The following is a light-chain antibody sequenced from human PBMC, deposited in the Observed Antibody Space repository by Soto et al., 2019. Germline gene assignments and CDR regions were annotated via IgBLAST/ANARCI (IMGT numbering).Light chain of an antibody. J-gene: IGLJ2*01. CDR1: TSNIGTHT. CDR2: SDN. CDR3: ATWDDSLNVV. V-gene: IGLV1-44*01. Sequence: QSVLTQSPSASGTPGQRVSISCSGSTSNIGTHTVNWYQHLPGTAPKLLIYSDNQRPSAVPGRFSGSKSGTSASLAISGLLSEDEADYYCATWDDSLNVVFGGGTQLTVL.